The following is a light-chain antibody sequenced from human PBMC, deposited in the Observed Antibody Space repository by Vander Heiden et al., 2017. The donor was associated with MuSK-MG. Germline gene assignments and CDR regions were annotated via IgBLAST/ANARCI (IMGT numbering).Light chain of an antibody. CDR2: ANS. CDR1: RLRTYY. Sequence: SSELTQDPAVSVALGQTVRITCQGHRLRTYYAHWYQQKPGQAPVLVIYANSNRPSGIPDRFSGSNLGDTASLTITGAQAEDEAVYFCNSRDTSGTPLVFGGGTKLTVL. CDR3: NSRDTSGTPLV. J-gene: IGLJ2*01. V-gene: IGLV3-19*01.